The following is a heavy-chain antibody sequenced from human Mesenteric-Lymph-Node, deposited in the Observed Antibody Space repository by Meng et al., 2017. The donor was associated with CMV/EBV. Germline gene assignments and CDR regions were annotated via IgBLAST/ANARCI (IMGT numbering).Heavy chain of an antibody. CDR3: AATLYPQWKLNLFDP. CDR2: IYYTGST. Sequence: SETLSLTCIVSGDSLSGSTYYWSWIRQPPGKGLEWIGYIYYTGSTNYNPSFKGRVTISVDTSKNQFSLRLNYVTAADTSVYYCAATLYPQWKLNLFDPWGQGTLVTVSS. D-gene: IGHD2-15*01. V-gene: IGHV4-61*01. CDR1: GDSLSGSTYY. J-gene: IGHJ5*02.